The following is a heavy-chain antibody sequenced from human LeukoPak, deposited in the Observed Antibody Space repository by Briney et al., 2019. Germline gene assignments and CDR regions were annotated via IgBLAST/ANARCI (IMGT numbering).Heavy chain of an antibody. V-gene: IGHV3-21*01. Sequence: PGGSLRLSCAASGFTFSSYTMNWVRQAPGKGLEWVSSISSSSGYVFYADSVKGRFTISRDNAQNSLYLQLSSLRVEDTAVYYCARDLGTYSSGWYYFDSWGQGTLVTVSS. CDR3: ARDLGTYSSGWYYFDS. J-gene: IGHJ4*02. CDR1: GFTFSSYT. CDR2: ISSSSGYV. D-gene: IGHD6-19*01.